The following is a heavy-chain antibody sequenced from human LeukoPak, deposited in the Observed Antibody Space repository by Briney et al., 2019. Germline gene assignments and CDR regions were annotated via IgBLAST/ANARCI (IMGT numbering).Heavy chain of an antibody. CDR1: GFTFDDYG. CDR3: AKDVQSWPTYFDY. J-gene: IGHJ4*02. CDR2: ISGSGGTT. D-gene: IGHD1-1*01. Sequence: GGSLRLSCAASGFTFDDYGMSWVRQAPGKGLEWVSGISGSGGTTYYADSVKGRFTVSRDNSKNTLYLQVNSLRAADTAVYFCAKDVQSWPTYFDYWGQGTLVTVSS. V-gene: IGHV3-23*01.